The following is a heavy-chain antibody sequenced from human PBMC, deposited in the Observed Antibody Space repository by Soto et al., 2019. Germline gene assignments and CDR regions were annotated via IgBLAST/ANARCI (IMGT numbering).Heavy chain of an antibody. J-gene: IGHJ4*02. D-gene: IGHD3-22*01. CDR2: IYHSGST. V-gene: IGHV4-30-2*01. CDR1: GGSTSSGGYS. CDR3: ARVAEGTYYYDSSGYFDC. Sequence: SETLSLTCAVSGGSTSSGGYSWSWIRQPPGKGLEWIGYIYHSGSTCYNPSLKSRVTISVDRSKNQFSLKLSSVTAADTAVYYCARVAEGTYYYDSSGYFDCWGQGTLVT.